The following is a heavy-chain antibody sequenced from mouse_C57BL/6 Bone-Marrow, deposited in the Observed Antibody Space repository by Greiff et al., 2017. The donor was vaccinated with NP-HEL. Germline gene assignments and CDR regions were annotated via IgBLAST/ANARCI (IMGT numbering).Heavy chain of an antibody. Sequence: DVQLQESGAELVRPGASVKLSCTASGFNIKDDYMHWVKQRPEQGLEWIGWIDPENGDTEYASKFQGKATITADTSSNTAYLQLSSLTSEDTAVYYCTSYDYEGYWGQGTTLTVSS. J-gene: IGHJ2*01. CDR3: TSYDYEGY. CDR2: IDPENGDT. CDR1: GFNIKDDY. D-gene: IGHD2-4*01. V-gene: IGHV14-4*01.